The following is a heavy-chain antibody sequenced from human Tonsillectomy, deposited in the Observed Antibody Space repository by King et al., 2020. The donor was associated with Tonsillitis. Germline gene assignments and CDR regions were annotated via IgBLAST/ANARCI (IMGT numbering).Heavy chain of an antibody. D-gene: IGHD1-14*01. CDR3: AKGNPPDY. CDR2: ISYDGSNK. V-gene: IGHV3-30*18. Sequence: VQLVESGGGVVQPGRSLRLSCAASGFTFSSYGMHWVRQAPGKGLEWGAVISYDGSNKYYADSLKGRFTISRDNSKNTLYLQMNSLRAEDTAVYYCAKGNPPDYWGQGTLVTVSS. CDR1: GFTFSSYG. J-gene: IGHJ4*02.